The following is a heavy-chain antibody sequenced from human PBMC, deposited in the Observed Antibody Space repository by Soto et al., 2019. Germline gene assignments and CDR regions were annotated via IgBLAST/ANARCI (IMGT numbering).Heavy chain of an antibody. V-gene: IGHV3-7*03. CDR3: ARADIVVVPAADGMDV. CDR1: GFTFSSYW. Sequence: HPGGSLRLSXAASGFTFSSYWMSWVRQAPGKGLEWVANIKQDGSEKYYVDSVKGRFTISRDNAKNSLYLQMNSLRAEDTAVYYCARADIVVVPAADGMDVWGQGTTVTVSS. J-gene: IGHJ6*02. CDR2: IKQDGSEK. D-gene: IGHD2-2*01.